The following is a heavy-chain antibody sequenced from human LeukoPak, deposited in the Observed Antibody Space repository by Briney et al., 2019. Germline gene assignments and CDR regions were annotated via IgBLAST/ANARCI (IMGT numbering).Heavy chain of an antibody. CDR3: TTDPTRYSNYVGY. D-gene: IGHD4-11*01. V-gene: IGHV3-15*01. CDR2: IKSKTDGGTT. J-gene: IGHJ4*02. Sequence: WIRQPPGKGLEWVGRIKSKTDGGTTDYAAPVKGRFTISRDDSKNTLYLQMNSLKTEDTAVYYCTTDPTRYSNYVGYWGQGTLVTVSS.